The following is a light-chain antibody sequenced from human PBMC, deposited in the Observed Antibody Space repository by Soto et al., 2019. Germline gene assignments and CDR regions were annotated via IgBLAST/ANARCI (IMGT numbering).Light chain of an antibody. CDR1: SSDVGAYKY. V-gene: IGLV2-14*01. J-gene: IGLJ1*01. Sequence: QSALTQPASVSGSPGQSVTISCTGTSSDVGAYKYVSWYQQHPGKAPKLMIYEVSNRPSGVSNRFSGSKSGNTASLTISGLQADDEADYYCNSYAGDIIRFVFXTGTKLTVL. CDR2: EVS. CDR3: NSYAGDIIRFV.